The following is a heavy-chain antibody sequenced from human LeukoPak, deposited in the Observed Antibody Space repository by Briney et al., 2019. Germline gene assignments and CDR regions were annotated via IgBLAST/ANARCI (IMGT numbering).Heavy chain of an antibody. J-gene: IGHJ4*02. V-gene: IGHV3-7*01. CDR1: GFTFTSYW. CDR2: INEDGSVK. Sequence: GGSLRLSCAASGFTFTSYWMTWVRQAPGKGLEWLTNINEDGSVKHYMDSVRGRFTISRDNAKSSLYLQMNSLRAEDTAVCYCARGLMTTVMYFGYWGQGTLVTVSS. CDR3: ARGLMTTVMYFGY. D-gene: IGHD4-17*01.